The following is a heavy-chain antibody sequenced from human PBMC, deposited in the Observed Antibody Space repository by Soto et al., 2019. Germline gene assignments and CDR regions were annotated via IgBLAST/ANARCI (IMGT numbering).Heavy chain of an antibody. CDR3: ARGRRRPPYYYGSGSYYTLNYYYYGMDV. V-gene: IGHV4-34*01. D-gene: IGHD3-10*01. Sequence: PSETLSLTCSVYCGSFSVCYWSCIRQPPGKGLEWIGEINHSGSTNYNPSLKSRVTISVDTSKNQFSLKLSSVTAADTAVYYCARGRRRPPYYYGSGSYYTLNYYYYGMDVWGQGTTVTVSS. CDR2: INHSGST. CDR1: CGSFSVCY. J-gene: IGHJ6*02.